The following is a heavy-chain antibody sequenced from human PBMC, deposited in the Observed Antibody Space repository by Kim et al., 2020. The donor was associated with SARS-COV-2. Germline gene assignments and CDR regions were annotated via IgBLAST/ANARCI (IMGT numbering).Heavy chain of an antibody. V-gene: IGHV3-33*06. D-gene: IGHD3-22*01. J-gene: IGHJ4*02. CDR3: AKDKWDYYDSSGYPLGYFDY. Sequence: RFTNSRDNSKNTLYLQMNSLRAEDTAVYYCAKDKWDYYDSSGYPLGYFDYWGQGTLVTVSS.